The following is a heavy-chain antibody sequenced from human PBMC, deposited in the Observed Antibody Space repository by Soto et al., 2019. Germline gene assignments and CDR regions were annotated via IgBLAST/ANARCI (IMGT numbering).Heavy chain of an antibody. CDR2: IDPGNGYT. J-gene: IGHJ3*02. Sequence: ASVKVSCKASGYTFTKSAVHWVRQAPGQNLEWMGWIDPGNGYTKYSQKFQGRVAIIRDTSASTAYMELSSLISEDTAVYYCAREGGIGRSGAFDSWGQGTMVTVSS. CDR1: GYTFTKSA. CDR3: AREGGIGRSGAFDS. V-gene: IGHV1-3*01. D-gene: IGHD1-26*01.